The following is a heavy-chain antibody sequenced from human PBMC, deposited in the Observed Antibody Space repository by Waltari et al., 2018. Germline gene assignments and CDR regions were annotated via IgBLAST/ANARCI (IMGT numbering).Heavy chain of an antibody. CDR1: GYTFTSYY. CDR3: VFKRNWNYRFDY. D-gene: IGHD1-7*01. J-gene: IGHJ4*02. V-gene: IGHV1-46*01. CDR2: INPRGGST. Sequence: QVQLVQSGAEVKKPGASVKVSCKASGYTFTSYYMHWVRQAPGQGLEWMGIINPRGGSTSYAQKFQGRVTMTRDTSTSTVYMELSSLRSEDTAVYYCVFKRNWNYRFDYWGQGTLVTVSS.